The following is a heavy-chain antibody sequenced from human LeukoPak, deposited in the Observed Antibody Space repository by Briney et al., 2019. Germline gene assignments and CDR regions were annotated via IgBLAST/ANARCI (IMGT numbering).Heavy chain of an antibody. CDR1: GGSISSYY. Sequence: SETLSLTCTVSGGSISSYYWSWLRQPPGKGLEWIGYIYYSGSTNYDPSLKSRVTISVDTSKNQFSLKLSSVTAADTAVYYCARGQQLVLGYYYMDVWGKGTTVTVSS. CDR2: IYYSGST. CDR3: ARGQQLVLGYYYMDV. J-gene: IGHJ6*03. V-gene: IGHV4-59*01. D-gene: IGHD6-13*01.